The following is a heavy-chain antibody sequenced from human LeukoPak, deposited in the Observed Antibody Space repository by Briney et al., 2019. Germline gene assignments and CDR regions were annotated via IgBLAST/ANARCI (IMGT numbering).Heavy chain of an antibody. Sequence: PGGSLRLSCAASGFTFSSYSMNWVRQAPGKGLEWVSSISSSSSYIYYADSVKGRFTISRDNAKNSLYLQMNSRRAEDTAVYYCARDRGSYCGGDCYGMDVWGQGTTVTVSS. V-gene: IGHV3-21*01. D-gene: IGHD2-21*01. J-gene: IGHJ6*02. CDR1: GFTFSSYS. CDR3: ARDRGSYCGGDCYGMDV. CDR2: ISSSSSYI.